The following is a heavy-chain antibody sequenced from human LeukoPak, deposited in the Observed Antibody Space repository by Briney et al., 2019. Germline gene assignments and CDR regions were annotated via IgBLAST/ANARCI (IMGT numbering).Heavy chain of an antibody. V-gene: IGHV3-74*01. D-gene: IGHD2-2*02. CDR1: GLTFNNYW. CDR3: VSRYCTITNCYKASGTGAFDI. CDR2: INSDGSTT. J-gene: IGHJ3*02. Sequence: PGGSLRLPCAASGLTFNNYWMHWVRQAPGKGLEWVSRINSDGSTTNYADSVKGRFTISRDNAKNTMYLQMNSLRAEDTALYYCVSRYCTITNCYKASGTGAFDIWGQGTMVIVSS.